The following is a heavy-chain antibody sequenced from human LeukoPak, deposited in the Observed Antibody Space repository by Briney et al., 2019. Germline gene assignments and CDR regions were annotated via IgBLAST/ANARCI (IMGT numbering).Heavy chain of an antibody. CDR1: GFTFSTYN. Sequence: GGSPRLSCAASGFTFSTYNMNWVRQAPGKGLEWVSGINWNGGSTGYADSVKGRFTISRDNAKNSLYLQMNSLRAEDTAVYYCAREGSVAAYYFDYWGQGTLVTVSS. CDR3: AREGSVAAYYFDY. V-gene: IGHV3-20*04. J-gene: IGHJ4*02. CDR2: INWNGGST. D-gene: IGHD6-19*01.